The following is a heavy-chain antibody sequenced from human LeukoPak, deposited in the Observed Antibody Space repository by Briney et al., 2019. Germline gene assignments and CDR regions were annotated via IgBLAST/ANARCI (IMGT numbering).Heavy chain of an antibody. CDR3: ARDSRTEDWYNWNGNDY. J-gene: IGHJ4*02. CDR1: GGTFSNYG. Sequence: GASVKVSCKASGGTFSNYGISRVRQAPGQGLEWMGWISAYNGNTNYAQKLQGRVTMTTDTSTSTAYTELRSLRSDDTAVYYCARDSRTEDWYNWNGNDYWGQGTLVTVSS. V-gene: IGHV1-18*01. CDR2: ISAYNGNT. D-gene: IGHD1-20*01.